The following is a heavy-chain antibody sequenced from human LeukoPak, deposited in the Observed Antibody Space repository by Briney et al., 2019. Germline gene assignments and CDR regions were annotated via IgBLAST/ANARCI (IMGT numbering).Heavy chain of an antibody. V-gene: IGHV3-11*04. Sequence: PGGSLRLSCAASGFTFSDYYMSWIRQAPGKGLEWVSYISSSGSTIYYADSVKGRFTTSRDNAKNSLYLQMNSLRAEDTAVYYCARAITPIPATAYDYWGQGTLVTVSS. CDR3: ARAITPIPATAYDY. D-gene: IGHD2-2*01. J-gene: IGHJ4*02. CDR2: ISSSGSTI. CDR1: GFTFSDYY.